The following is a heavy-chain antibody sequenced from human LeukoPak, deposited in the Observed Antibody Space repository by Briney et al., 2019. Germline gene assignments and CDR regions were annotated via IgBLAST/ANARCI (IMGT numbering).Heavy chain of an antibody. D-gene: IGHD3-22*01. J-gene: IGHJ3*02. Sequence: GGSLRLSCAASGFTFDDYAMHWVRQAPGKGLEWVSGISWNSGSIGYADSVKGRFTISRDNAKNSLYLQMNSLRAEDTALYYCAKDMAENYYDSSGAPNAFDIWGQGTMVTVSS. CDR1: GFTFDDYA. CDR2: ISWNSGSI. V-gene: IGHV3-9*01. CDR3: AKDMAENYYDSSGAPNAFDI.